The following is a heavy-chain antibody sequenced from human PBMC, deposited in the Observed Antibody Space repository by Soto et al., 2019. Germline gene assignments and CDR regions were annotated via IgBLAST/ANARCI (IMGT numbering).Heavy chain of an antibody. D-gene: IGHD6-13*01. Sequence: QVQLVESGGGVFQPGRSLRLSCAASGVTFSSYAMHWVRQAPGKGLEWVAVISYDGSNKYYADTVKGRFTISRDNSKNTLYLQMHSLRAEDTAVYYCARDRIYSSSWYDYWGQGTLVTVSS. CDR3: ARDRIYSSSWYDY. CDR1: GVTFSSYA. V-gene: IGHV3-30-3*01. J-gene: IGHJ4*02. CDR2: ISYDGSNK.